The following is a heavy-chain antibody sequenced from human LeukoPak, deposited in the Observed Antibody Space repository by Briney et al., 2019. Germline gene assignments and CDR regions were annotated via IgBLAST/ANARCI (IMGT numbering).Heavy chain of an antibody. CDR3: ARDRVGSGWPRPWYFEF. Sequence: ASVKVSCKPSGYTFTGYYLHWVRQAPGQGLEWMGWINPNTGATIYAEKFQGRVTMTRDTSIDTAYMEMRSLRSDDTAVYYCARDRVGSGWPRPWYFEFWGQGTSTTLSS. V-gene: IGHV1-2*02. CDR2: INPNTGAT. J-gene: IGHJ4*02. D-gene: IGHD6-19*01. CDR1: GYTFTGYY.